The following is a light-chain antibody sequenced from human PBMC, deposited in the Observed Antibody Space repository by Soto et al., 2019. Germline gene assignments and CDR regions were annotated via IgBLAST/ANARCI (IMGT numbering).Light chain of an antibody. CDR1: SSDVGGSNY. CDR2: AVS. CDR3: SSFTSSDTLM. Sequence: QSVLTQPASVSGSPGQSITISCTGTSSDVGGSNYVSWYQQPPGKAPKLMIYAVSNRPSGVSNRFSGSKSGNTASLTISGLQAEDEADYYCSSFTSSDTLMFGGGTKVTVL. V-gene: IGLV2-14*01. J-gene: IGLJ3*02.